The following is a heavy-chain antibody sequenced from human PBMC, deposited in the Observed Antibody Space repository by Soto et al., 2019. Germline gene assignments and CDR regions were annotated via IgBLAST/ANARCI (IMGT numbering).Heavy chain of an antibody. Sequence: EVQLVESGGGLVKPGGSLRLSCTASGFTFSSYGMNWVRQAPGKGLEWVSSISCSSSYIYYADSVKGRFTISRDNAKNSLYLQMNSLRAEDTAVYYCARRTGSWFDPWGQGTLVTVSS. J-gene: IGHJ5*02. CDR1: GFTFSSYG. D-gene: IGHD2-15*01. CDR2: ISCSSSYI. CDR3: ARRTGSWFDP. V-gene: IGHV3-21*01.